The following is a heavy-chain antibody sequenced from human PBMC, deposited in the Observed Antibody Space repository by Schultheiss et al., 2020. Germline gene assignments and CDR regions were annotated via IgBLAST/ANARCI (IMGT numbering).Heavy chain of an antibody. V-gene: IGHV3-23*01. CDR2: ISGSGGST. D-gene: IGHD1-1*01. Sequence: GGSLRLSCAASGFTFSSYGMHWVRQAPGKGLEWVSAISGSGGSTYYADSVKGRFTISRDNSKNTLYLQMNSLRAEDTAVYYCARGQVPEAGPPGDYWGEGALVTVSS. CDR1: GFTFSSYG. CDR3: ARGQVPEAGPPGDY. J-gene: IGHJ4*02.